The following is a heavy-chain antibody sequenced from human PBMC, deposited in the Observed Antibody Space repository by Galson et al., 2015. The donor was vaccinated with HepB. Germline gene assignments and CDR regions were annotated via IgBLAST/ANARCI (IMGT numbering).Heavy chain of an antibody. V-gene: IGHV1-2*06. D-gene: IGHD1-1*01. J-gene: IGHJ5*02. CDR3: TRGGATAGPKLNWFDP. CDR2: INPNSGVT. Sequence: SVKVSCKASRYSFSAYYIHWVRQAPGQGPEWMGRINPNSGVTTYAQRFQGRVTMTRDSSINTAFMTLNSLGSDDTAKYYCTRGGATAGPKLNWFDPWGQGTRVTVSS. CDR1: RYSFSAYY.